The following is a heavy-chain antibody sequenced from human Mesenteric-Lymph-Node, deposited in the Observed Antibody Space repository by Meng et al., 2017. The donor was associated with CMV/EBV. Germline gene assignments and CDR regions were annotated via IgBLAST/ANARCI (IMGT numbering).Heavy chain of an antibody. Sequence: QVQLQEAGPGLLKPSEPLSLTCIVSGVSVTSGAYHWSWIRQSPGKGLEWIGYIYGTGITIYNPSLKSRVTILLETSKNQFSLKLNSVTTADTAVYYCAKSRSSTPGIVDDWGQGTLVTVSS. J-gene: IGHJ4*02. V-gene: IGHV4-61*08. CDR3: AKSRSSTPGIVDD. CDR2: IYGTGIT. CDR1: GVSVTSGAYH. D-gene: IGHD2/OR15-2a*01.